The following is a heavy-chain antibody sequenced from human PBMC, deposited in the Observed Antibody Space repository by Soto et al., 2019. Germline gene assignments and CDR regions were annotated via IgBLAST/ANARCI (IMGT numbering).Heavy chain of an antibody. CDR2: TNSDGTDS. V-gene: IGHV3-43D*04. CDR3: AKSLYYYDSSPLDY. Sequence: GGSLRLSCGAAGFDFEDYAMHWVRQVPGKGLEWVSLTNSDGTDSYYMDSVKGRFTISRDNAKSTLYLQMDRLRPEDTALYFCAKSLYYYDSSPLDYWGQGTQVTVSS. J-gene: IGHJ4*02. CDR1: GFDFEDYA. D-gene: IGHD3-22*01.